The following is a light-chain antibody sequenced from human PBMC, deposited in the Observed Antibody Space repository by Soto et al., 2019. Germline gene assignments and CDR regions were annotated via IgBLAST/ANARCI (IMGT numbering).Light chain of an antibody. CDR2: GAS. Sequence: EIVMTQSPATLSVSPGERATLSCRASQSVSSNLAWYQQKPGQAPRLLIYGASTRATGIPARFSGSGSGTESTLTISSLQFEDFAVYYCQQYNNWPSITFGQGTRLEIK. CDR3: QQYNNWPSIT. V-gene: IGKV3-15*01. J-gene: IGKJ5*01. CDR1: QSVSSN.